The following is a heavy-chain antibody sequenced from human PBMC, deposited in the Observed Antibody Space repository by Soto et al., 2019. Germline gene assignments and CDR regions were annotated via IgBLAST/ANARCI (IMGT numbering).Heavy chain of an antibody. D-gene: IGHD3-22*01. CDR3: ARGNPNYYYDSSGYWRAFDI. CDR2: ISSSSSYI. CDR1: GFTCSSYS. V-gene: IGHV3-21*01. Sequence: PGGSLRLSCAASGFTCSSYSMNWVRQAPGKGLEWVSSISSSSSYIYYADSVKGRFTISRDNAKNSLYLQMNSLRAEDTAVYYCARGNPNYYYDSSGYWRAFDIWGQGTMVTVSS. J-gene: IGHJ3*02.